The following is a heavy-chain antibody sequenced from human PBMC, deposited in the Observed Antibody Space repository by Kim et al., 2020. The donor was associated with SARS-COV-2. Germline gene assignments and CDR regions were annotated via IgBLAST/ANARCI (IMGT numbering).Heavy chain of an antibody. J-gene: IGHJ6*02. V-gene: IGHV4-59*13. D-gene: IGHD2-2*01. CDR2: IYYSGST. Sequence: SETLSLTCTVSGGSISSYYWSWIRQPPGKGLEWIGHIYYSGSTNYNPSLKSRVTISVDTSKNQFSLKLSSVTAADTAVYYCARVHPGVVVPAAYYYYYYGMDVWGQGTTVTVSS. CDR1: GGSISSYY. CDR3: ARVHPGVVVPAAYYYYYYGMDV.